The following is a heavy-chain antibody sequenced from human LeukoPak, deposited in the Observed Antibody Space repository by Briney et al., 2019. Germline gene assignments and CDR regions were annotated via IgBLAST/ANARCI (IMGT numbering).Heavy chain of an antibody. Sequence: SVKVSCKASGGTFSSYAISWVRQAPGQGLEWMGGIIPIFGTANYAQKFQGRVTITADESTSTAYMELSSLRSEDTAVYYCARVGIVATTAMYYYYYYMDVWGKGTTVTVSS. CDR1: GGTFSSYA. CDR3: ARVGIVATTAMYYYYYYMDV. J-gene: IGHJ6*03. D-gene: IGHD5-12*01. CDR2: IIPIFGTA. V-gene: IGHV1-69*13.